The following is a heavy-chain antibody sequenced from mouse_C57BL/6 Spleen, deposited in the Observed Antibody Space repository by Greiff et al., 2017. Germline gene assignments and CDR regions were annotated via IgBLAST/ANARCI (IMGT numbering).Heavy chain of an antibody. D-gene: IGHD6-5*01. CDR1: GYTFTDYE. V-gene: IGHV1-15*01. CDR2: IDPETGGT. Sequence: QVQLQQSGAELVRPGASVTLSCKASGYTFTDYEMHWVKQTPVHGLEWIGAIDPETGGTAYNQKFKGKDILTADKSSSTAYMELRSLTSEDSAVYYCTGYALYAMDYWGQGTSVTVSS. J-gene: IGHJ4*01. CDR3: TGYALYAMDY.